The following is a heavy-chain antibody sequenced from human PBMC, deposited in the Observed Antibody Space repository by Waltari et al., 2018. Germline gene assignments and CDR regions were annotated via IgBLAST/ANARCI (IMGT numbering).Heavy chain of an antibody. CDR3: ARESSYSNYWFDP. D-gene: IGHD4-4*01. CDR1: GFTFDDHG. J-gene: IGHJ5*02. V-gene: IGHV3-20*04. CDR2: INWNGGST. Sequence: EVQLVESGGGVVRPGGCLRLYCAASGFTFDDHGIILVRQAPGKGLEWVFGINWNGGSTGYADSVKGRFTISRDNAKNSLYLQMNSLRAEDTALYYCARESSYSNYWFDPWGQGTLVTVSS.